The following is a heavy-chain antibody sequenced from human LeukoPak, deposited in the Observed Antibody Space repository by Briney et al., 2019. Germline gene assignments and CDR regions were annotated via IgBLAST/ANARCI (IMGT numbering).Heavy chain of an antibody. CDR3: ATVGCSNTGCYLTRNLFDY. CDR1: GFTFSSYT. Sequence: GGSLRLSCAASGFTFSSYTMNWVRQAPGKGLEWVSSISSSSRYIYYADSVKGRFTISRDNAKNSLYLQMNSLRAEDTAVYYCATVGCSNTGCYLTRNLFDYWGQGTLVTVSP. D-gene: IGHD2-2*01. CDR2: ISSSSRYI. J-gene: IGHJ4*02. V-gene: IGHV3-21*01.